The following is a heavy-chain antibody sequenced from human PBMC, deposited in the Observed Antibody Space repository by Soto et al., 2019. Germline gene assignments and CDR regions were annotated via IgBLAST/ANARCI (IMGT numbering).Heavy chain of an antibody. CDR3: ARVSDSSAYYSDY. V-gene: IGHV4-30-4*01. D-gene: IGHD3-22*01. CDR1: GGSISSSDFH. Sequence: QVQLQESGPGLVKPSQTLSLTCTVSGGSISSSDFHWSWIRQPPGKGLEWIGYIYYSGSTSYNPSLKGRVTISLDTYKNQLSLKLSSVTAADTAVYYCARVSDSSAYYSDYWGQGTLVTVSS. CDR2: IYYSGST. J-gene: IGHJ4*02.